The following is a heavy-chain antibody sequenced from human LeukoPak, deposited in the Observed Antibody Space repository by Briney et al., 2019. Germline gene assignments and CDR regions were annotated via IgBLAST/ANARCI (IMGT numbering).Heavy chain of an antibody. V-gene: IGHV3-23*01. CDR1: GFTFSSYA. CDR2: ISGSGGST. Sequence: GESLRLSCAASGFTFSSYAMSWVRQAPGKGLEWVSGISGSGGSTYYADSVKGRFTISRDSSKNTLYLQMNSLRAEDTAVYYCAKGPGYDFWSGYYGYLDYWGQGTLVTVSS. CDR3: AKGPGYDFWSGYYGYLDY. D-gene: IGHD3-3*01. J-gene: IGHJ4*02.